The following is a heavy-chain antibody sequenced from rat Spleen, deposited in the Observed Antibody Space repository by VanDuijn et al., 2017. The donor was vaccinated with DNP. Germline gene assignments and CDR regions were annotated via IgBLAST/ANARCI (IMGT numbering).Heavy chain of an antibody. CDR3: ARHEATEGIDFDY. CDR2: ISNTGDHT. D-gene: IGHD1-11*01. V-gene: IGHV5-25*01. Sequence: EVQLVESGGGLVQPGRSMKLSCAASGFTFSDSYMAWVRQAPGKGLEWVASISNTGDHTYSSDSVKGRFTISRDNAKSTLYLQMDSLRSEDTATYYCARHEATEGIDFDYWGQGVMVTVSS. J-gene: IGHJ2*01. CDR1: GFTFSDSY.